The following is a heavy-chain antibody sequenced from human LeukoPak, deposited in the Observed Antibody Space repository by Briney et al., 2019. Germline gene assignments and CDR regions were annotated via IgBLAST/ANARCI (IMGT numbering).Heavy chain of an antibody. Sequence: GASVKVSCKASGYTFTGYYMHWVRQAPGQRLEWMGWINAGNGNTKYSQEFQGRVTITRDTSASTAYMELSSLRSEDMAVYYCARGHVPLLWFITPGHYYYYYMDVWGKGTTVTVSS. CDR2: INAGNGNT. D-gene: IGHD3-10*01. J-gene: IGHJ6*03. CDR1: GYTFTGYY. V-gene: IGHV1-3*03. CDR3: ARGHVPLLWFITPGHYYYYYMDV.